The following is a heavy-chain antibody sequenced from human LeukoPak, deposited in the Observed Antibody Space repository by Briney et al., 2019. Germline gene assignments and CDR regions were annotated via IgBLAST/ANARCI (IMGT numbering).Heavy chain of an antibody. D-gene: IGHD3-10*01. CDR1: GGSISSGGYY. CDR3: ARGGPYGSGNYKDY. J-gene: IGHJ4*02. CDR2: IYYSGST. Sequence: SQTLSLTCTVSGGSISSGGYYWSWIRQPPGKGLEWIGYIYYSGSTNYNPSLKSRVTISVDTSKNQFSLKLSSVTAADTAVYYCARGGPYGSGNYKDYWGQGALVAVSS. V-gene: IGHV4-61*08.